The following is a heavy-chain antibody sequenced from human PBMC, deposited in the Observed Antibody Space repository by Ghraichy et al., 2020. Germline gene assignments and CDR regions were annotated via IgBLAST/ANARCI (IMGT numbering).Heavy chain of an antibody. V-gene: IGHV4-4*02. CDR3: SRVPCCPSGFSAGSGYYWEMRWFDP. D-gene: IGHD3-22*01. CDR2: IHHGGTT. Sequence: SETLSLTCAVSGASISNSYWWTLVRHPPGKGLEWLADIHHGGTTNYNPSIRSRVTISLAKSRNLLSLNVKSVPAADTAVYFWSRVPCCPSGFSAGSGYYWEMRWFDPWGRGTLVTVAS. J-gene: IGHJ5*02. CDR1: GASISNSYW.